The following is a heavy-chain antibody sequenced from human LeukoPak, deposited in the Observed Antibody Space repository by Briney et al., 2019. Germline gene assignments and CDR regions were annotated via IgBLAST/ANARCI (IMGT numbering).Heavy chain of an antibody. CDR2: IYYSGST. V-gene: IGHV4-59*01. Sequence: SETLSLTCTVSGGSISSYYWSWIRQPPGKGLEWFGYIYYSGSTNNNPSLKSRVTISVDTSKNQFPLKLSSVTAADTAVYYCARAPPYNWNYLKYYYYMDVWGKGTTVTVSS. CDR1: GGSISSYY. CDR3: ARAPPYNWNYLKYYYYMDV. D-gene: IGHD1-7*01. J-gene: IGHJ6*03.